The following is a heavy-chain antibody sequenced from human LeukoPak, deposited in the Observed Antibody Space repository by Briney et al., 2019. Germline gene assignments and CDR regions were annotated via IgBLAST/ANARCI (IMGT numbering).Heavy chain of an antibody. Sequence: SVKVSCKASGGTFSSYAISWVRQAPGQGLEWMGRIIPILGIANYAQKFQGRVTITTDESASTAYMELSSLRSEDTAVYYCARVVVVPAAIPEMGAFDIWGQGTMVTVSS. CDR3: ARVVVVPAAIPEMGAFDI. CDR1: GGTFSSYA. J-gene: IGHJ3*02. CDR2: IIPILGIA. V-gene: IGHV1-69*04. D-gene: IGHD2-2*02.